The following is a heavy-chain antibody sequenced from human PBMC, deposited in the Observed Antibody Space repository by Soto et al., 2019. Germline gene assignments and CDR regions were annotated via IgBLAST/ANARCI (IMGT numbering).Heavy chain of an antibody. CDR2: ISSSSSYI. J-gene: IGHJ4*02. D-gene: IGHD3-10*01. CDR3: ARGPSYYYGSGSHLGYFDY. CDR1: GFTFSSYS. Sequence: GGSLRLSCASSGFTFSSYSMNLVRQAPGKGLEWVSSISSSSSYIYYADSVKGRFTISRDNAKNSLYLQMNSLRAEDTAVYYCARGPSYYYGSGSHLGYFDYWGQGTLVTVSS. V-gene: IGHV3-21*01.